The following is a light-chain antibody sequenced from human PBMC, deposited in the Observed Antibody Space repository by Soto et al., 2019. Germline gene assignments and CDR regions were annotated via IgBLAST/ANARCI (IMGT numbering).Light chain of an antibody. CDR2: EGT. CDR1: SSDVGSYNL. Sequence: QSALTQPASVSGSPGQSITISCTGTSSDVGSYNLVSWYQQHPGIAPKLMIYEGTTRPSGVSDRFSGSKSGNTASLTISGRQAEDEADYYCCSYAGSSTLVFGGGTKLTVL. J-gene: IGLJ2*01. CDR3: CSYAGSSTLV. V-gene: IGLV2-23*01.